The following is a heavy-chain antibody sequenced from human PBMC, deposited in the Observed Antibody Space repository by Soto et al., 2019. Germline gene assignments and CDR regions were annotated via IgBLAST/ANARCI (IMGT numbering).Heavy chain of an antibody. CDR3: TRALQYCSRASCYFDI. J-gene: IGHJ3*02. CDR1: GASISSSNW. D-gene: IGHD2-2*01. Sequence: SETLSLTCAVSGASISSSNWWNWVRQSPEKGLERIGEIFHSGRINYNPSLKSRVTISADKAKNQVSLQLSSVTAVDTAVYYCTRALQYCSRASCYFDIWGQGTMVTVSS. V-gene: IGHV4-4*02. CDR2: IFHSGRI.